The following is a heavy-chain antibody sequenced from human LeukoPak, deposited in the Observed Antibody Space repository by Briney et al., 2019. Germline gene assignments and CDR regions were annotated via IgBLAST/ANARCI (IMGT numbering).Heavy chain of an antibody. CDR2: MNPNSGNT. CDR1: GYTFTSYD. J-gene: IGHJ6*03. V-gene: IGHV1-8*01. Sequence: ASVKVSCKASGYTFTSYDINWVRQATGQGLEWMAWMNPNSGNTGYAQKFQGRVSITRDTSISTAYMELSSLRSEDTAVYYCARALCDSSRCEYYAYMDVWGEGTTVTVSS. D-gene: IGHD3-3*01. CDR3: ARALCDSSRCEYYAYMDV.